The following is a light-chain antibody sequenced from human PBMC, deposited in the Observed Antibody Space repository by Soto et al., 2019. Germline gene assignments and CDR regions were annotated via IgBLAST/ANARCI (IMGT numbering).Light chain of an antibody. CDR3: QQSYSTPIT. CDR1: KSISSY. Sequence: DIKMTQSPSSLSASVGDRVTITCRASKSISSYLNWYQQKPGKAHKLLIYAASSLQSGVPSRFSGSGSGTDFTITISSLQPEDFATYYCQQSYSTPITFGQGTRLEI. V-gene: IGKV1-39*01. J-gene: IGKJ5*01. CDR2: AAS.